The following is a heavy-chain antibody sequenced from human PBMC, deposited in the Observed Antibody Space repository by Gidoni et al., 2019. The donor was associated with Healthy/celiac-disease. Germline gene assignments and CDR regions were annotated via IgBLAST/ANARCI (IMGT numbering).Heavy chain of an antibody. D-gene: IGHD6-13*01. CDR1: GGSISSYY. CDR3: AGGIAAAGFDY. J-gene: IGHJ4*02. V-gene: IGHV4-59*01. CDR2: IYYSGST. Sequence: QVQLQESGPGLVKPSETLSLTCTVSGGSISSYYWSWIRQPPGKGLEWIGYIYYSGSTNYNPSLKSRVTISVDTSKNQFSLKLSSVTAADTAVYYCAGGIAAAGFDYWGQGTLVTVSS.